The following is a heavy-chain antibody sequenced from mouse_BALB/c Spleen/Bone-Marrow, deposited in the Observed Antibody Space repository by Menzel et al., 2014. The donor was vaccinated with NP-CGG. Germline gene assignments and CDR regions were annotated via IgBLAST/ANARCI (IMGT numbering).Heavy chain of an antibody. D-gene: IGHD1-2*01. J-gene: IGHJ2*01. CDR2: INPDSSTI. CDR1: GFDFSRYW. Sequence: EVKLMESGGGLVQPGGSLKLSCAASGFDFSRYWMSWVQQAPGKGLEWIGEINPDSSTINYTPSLKDKFIISRDNAKNTLYLQMRKVRSEATAHYYGANQGCYGYSDYWGQGTPLTVSS. V-gene: IGHV4-1*02. CDR3: ANQGCYGYSDY.